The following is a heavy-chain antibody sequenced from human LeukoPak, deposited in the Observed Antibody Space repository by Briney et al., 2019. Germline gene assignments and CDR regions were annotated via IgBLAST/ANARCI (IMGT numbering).Heavy chain of an antibody. J-gene: IGHJ6*03. D-gene: IGHD2-2*01. V-gene: IGHV3-7*01. CDR2: IKQDGSEK. Sequence: PGGSLRLSCVASGFTFSSYWMSWVRQAPGKGLEWVANIKQDGSEKYYVDSVKGRFTISRDNAKNSLYLQMNSLRAEDTAVYYCARDRSTQLSRDYYYYYMDVWGKGTTVTVSS. CDR3: ARDRSTQLSRDYYYYYMDV. CDR1: GFTFSSYW.